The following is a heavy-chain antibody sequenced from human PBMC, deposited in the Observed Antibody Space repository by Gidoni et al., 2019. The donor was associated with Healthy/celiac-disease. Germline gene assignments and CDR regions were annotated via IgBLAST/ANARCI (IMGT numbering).Heavy chain of an antibody. D-gene: IGHD2-15*01. CDR1: GGSFSGYY. J-gene: IGHJ4*02. CDR2: INHSGST. CDR3: ARGKNKCSGGSCSQNFDY. Sequence: QVQLQQWGAGLLKPSETLSLTCAVYGGSFSGYYWSWIRQPPGKGLEWIGEINHSGSTNYNPSLKSRVTISVDTSKNQFSLKLSSVTAADTAVYYCARGKNKCSGGSCSQNFDYWGQGTLVTVSS. V-gene: IGHV4-34*01.